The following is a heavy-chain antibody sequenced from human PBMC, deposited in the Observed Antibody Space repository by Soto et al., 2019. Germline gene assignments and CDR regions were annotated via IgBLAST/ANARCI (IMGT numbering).Heavy chain of an antibody. CDR1: GFTFSGYW. CDR3: ARDGYGDYGFDY. D-gene: IGHD4-17*01. CDR2: INSDGSST. V-gene: IGHV3-74*01. J-gene: IGHJ4*02. Sequence: EVQLVESGGGLVQPGGSLRLSCAASGFTFSGYWMHWVRQAPGKGLVWVSRINSDGSSTSYADSVKGRFTISRDNAKNTLYLQMNSLRAEDTAVYYCARDGYGDYGFDYWGQGTLVTVSS.